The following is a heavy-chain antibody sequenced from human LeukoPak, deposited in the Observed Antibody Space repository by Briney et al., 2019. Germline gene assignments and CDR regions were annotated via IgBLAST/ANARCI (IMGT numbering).Heavy chain of an antibody. Sequence: SETLSLTCAVYGGSFSGYYWSWIRQPPGKGLEWIGEINHSGSTNYNPSLKSRVTISVDTSKNQFSLMLSSVTAADSAVYYCARYGISMIRGVSDHWGQGTLVTVSS. D-gene: IGHD3-10*01. CDR3: ARYGISMIRGVSDH. CDR1: GGSFSGYY. J-gene: IGHJ5*02. V-gene: IGHV4-34*01. CDR2: INHSGST.